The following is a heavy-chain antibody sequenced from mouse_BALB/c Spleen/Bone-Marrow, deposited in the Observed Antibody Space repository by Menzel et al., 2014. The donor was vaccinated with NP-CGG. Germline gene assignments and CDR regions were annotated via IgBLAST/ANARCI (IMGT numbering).Heavy chain of an antibody. CDR2: ITYDGSN. CDR1: GFSITSGYY. V-gene: IGHV3-6*02. CDR3: ARGTGTYFDV. Sequence: EVQLQESGPGLVKPSQSLSLPCSVTGFSITSGYYWNWIRQFPGNKLEWMDYITYDGSNNYNPSLKNRLSITRDTSKNQFFLKLNSVTPEDTATYYCARGTGTYFDVWGAGTSVTVSS. J-gene: IGHJ1*01. D-gene: IGHD4-1*01.